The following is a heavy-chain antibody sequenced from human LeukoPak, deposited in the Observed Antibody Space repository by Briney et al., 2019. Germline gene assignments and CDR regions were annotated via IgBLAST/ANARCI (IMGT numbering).Heavy chain of an antibody. J-gene: IGHJ6*02. CDR1: GFTFSNYA. D-gene: IGHD2-2*01. Sequence: PGGSLRLSCAASGFTFSNYAMSWVRQAPGKGPEWVSTISGSGGSTYYADSVKGRFTISRDNSKNTLYLQLNSLRAEDTAVYYCAKSTSPLYYYYGMDAWGQGTTVTVSS. CDR3: AKSTSPLYYYYGMDA. CDR2: ISGSGGST. V-gene: IGHV3-23*01.